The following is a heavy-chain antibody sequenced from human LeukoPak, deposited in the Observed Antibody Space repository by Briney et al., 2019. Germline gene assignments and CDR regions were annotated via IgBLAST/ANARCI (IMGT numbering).Heavy chain of an antibody. CDR1: GFTLSDHY. D-gene: IGHD5-12*01. J-gene: IGHJ4*02. Sequence: GGSLRLSCAASGFTLSDHYMDWVRQAPGKGLEWVGLTGNRGNSYTTEYAASVKGRFTISRDDSKNSLYLQMNSLKAEDTAVYSCTSLSGYSGYDPLYYWGQGTLVTVSS. V-gene: IGHV3-72*01. CDR2: TGNRGNSYTT. CDR3: TSLSGYSGYDPLYY.